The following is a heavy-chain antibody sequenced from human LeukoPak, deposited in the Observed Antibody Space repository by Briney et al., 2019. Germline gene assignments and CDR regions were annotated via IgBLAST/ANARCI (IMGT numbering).Heavy chain of an antibody. D-gene: IGHD2-21*01. J-gene: IGHJ6*03. Sequence: ASVKVSCKASGYTFSSYYMFWVRQAPGQGLEWMGIINPSRGSTSYAQRFQGRVTMTRDMSTSTVYMELSSLRPDDMAVYYCARGRGTIGSNRDFYFYYYMDIWGNGTTVTVSS. CDR3: ARGRGTIGSNRDFYFYYYMDI. CDR1: GYTFSSYY. V-gene: IGHV1-46*01. CDR2: INPSRGST.